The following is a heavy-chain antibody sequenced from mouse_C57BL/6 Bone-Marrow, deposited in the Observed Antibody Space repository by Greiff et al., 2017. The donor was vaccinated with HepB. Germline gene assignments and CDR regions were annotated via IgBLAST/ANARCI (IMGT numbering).Heavy chain of an antibody. CDR2: IYPGDGDT. CDR1: GYTFTSSW. J-gene: IGHJ1*03. D-gene: IGHD1-1*01. V-gene: IGHV1-82*01. CDR3: ARTGYYYGSSYGYVDV. Sequence: QVQLQQPGAELVKPGASVKMSCKASGYTFTSSWMNWVKQRPGKGLEWIGRIYPGDGDTNYNGKFKGKATLTADKSSSTAYMQLSSLTSEDAAVYFCARTGYYYGSSYGYVDVRGTGATVTVSS.